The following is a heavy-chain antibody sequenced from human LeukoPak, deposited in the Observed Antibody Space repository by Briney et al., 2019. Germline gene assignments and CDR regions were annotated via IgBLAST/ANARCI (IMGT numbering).Heavy chain of an antibody. J-gene: IGHJ5*02. CDR2: IFYTGNT. CDR1: GGSILDSTYY. V-gene: IGHV4-39*01. CDR3: ARQSSGYYYGWFDP. D-gene: IGHD3-22*01. Sequence: SETLSLTCTVSGGSILDSTYYWAWIRQPPGKGLEWVATIFYTGNTHYNPSLKSRVTMSVDTVKNQFSLNLNSVTAADTAVYYCARQSSGYYYGWFDPWGQGTLVTVSS.